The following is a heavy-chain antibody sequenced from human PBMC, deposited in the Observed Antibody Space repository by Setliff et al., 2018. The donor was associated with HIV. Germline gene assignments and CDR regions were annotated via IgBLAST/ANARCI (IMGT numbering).Heavy chain of an antibody. CDR1: GYTLTSYF. CDR2: IDPNGGAT. Sequence: ASVKVSCKAFGYTLTSYFLHWVRQATGQGREWLGIIDPNGGATNNAQKLQGRLTVTTDTSTGTLYMELSNLRSDDSGVYFCAKEQEIGSYLDPWGQGTLVTVSS. CDR3: AKEQEIGSYLDP. J-gene: IGHJ5*02. V-gene: IGHV1-46*01. D-gene: IGHD2-2*02.